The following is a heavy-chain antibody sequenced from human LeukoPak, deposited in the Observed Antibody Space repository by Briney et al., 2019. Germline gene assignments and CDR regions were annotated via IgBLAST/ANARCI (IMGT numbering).Heavy chain of an antibody. CDR3: ARDFAASSSSLAFDI. V-gene: IGHV1-46*01. CDR2: INPSGGST. CDR1: GHTFTSYY. J-gene: IGHJ3*02. Sequence: ASVKVSCKASGHTFTSYYMHWVRQAPGQGLEWMGIINPSGGSTSYAQKFQGRVTMTRDMSTSTVYMELSSLRSEDTAVYYCARDFAASSSSLAFDIWGQGTMVTVSS. D-gene: IGHD6-6*01.